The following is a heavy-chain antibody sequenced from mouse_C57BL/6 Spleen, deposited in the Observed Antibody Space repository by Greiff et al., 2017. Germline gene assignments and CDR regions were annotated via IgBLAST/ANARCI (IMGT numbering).Heavy chain of an antibody. D-gene: IGHD1-1*01. CDR3: AKLIYDCGSSYPYDAMDY. CDR2: IWGDGST. CDR1: GFSLTSYG. J-gene: IGHJ4*01. V-gene: IGHV2-3*01. Sequence: QVHVKQSGPGLVAPSQSLSITCTVSGFSLTSYGVSWVRQPPGKGLEWLGVIWGDGSTNYHSALISRLSISKDNSKSQVFLKLNSLQTDATATYYCAKLIYDCGSSYPYDAMDYWGQGTSVTVSS.